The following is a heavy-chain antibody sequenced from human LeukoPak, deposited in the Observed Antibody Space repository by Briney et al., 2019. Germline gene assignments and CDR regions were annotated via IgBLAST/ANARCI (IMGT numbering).Heavy chain of an antibody. J-gene: IGHJ5*02. CDR1: GGTFSSYA. V-gene: IGHV1-69*13. CDR3: ARDRGDDYSNYGGWFDL. Sequence: ASVKVSCKASGGTFSSYAISWVRQAPGQGLEWMGGIIPIFGTANYVQKFQGRVTITADESTSTAYMELSSLRSEDTAVYYCARDRGDDYSNYGGWFDLWGQGTLVTVSS. CDR2: IIPIFGTA. D-gene: IGHD4-11*01.